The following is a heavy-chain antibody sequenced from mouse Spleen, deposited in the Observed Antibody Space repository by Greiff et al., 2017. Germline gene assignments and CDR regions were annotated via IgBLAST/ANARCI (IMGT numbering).Heavy chain of an antibody. J-gene: IGHJ3*01. CDR1: GFTFSSYA. CDR3: ARIYGNSFAY. D-gene: IGHD2-1*01. V-gene: IGHV5-9-1*01. Sequence: EVMLVESGGGLVKPGGSLKLSCAASGFTFSSYAMSWVRQTPEKRLEWVATISSGGSYTYYPDSVKGRFTISRDNAKNTLYLQMSSLRSEDTAMYYCARIYGNSFAYWGQGTLVTVSA. CDR2: ISSGGSYT.